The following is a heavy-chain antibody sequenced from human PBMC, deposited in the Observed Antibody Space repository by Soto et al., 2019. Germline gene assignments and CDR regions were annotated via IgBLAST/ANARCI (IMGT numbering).Heavy chain of an antibody. CDR1: GFSLSTRRMC. V-gene: IGHV2-70*01. D-gene: IGHD3-22*01. CDR2: IDWDDNK. CDR3: ARIADTSGWYFDL. Sequence: SGPTLVNPTQTLTLTCTFSGFSLSTRRMCVNWIRQPPGKALEWLALIDWDDNKYYSTSLRTRLTVSKDTSKNQVVLTMTNMDTVDTATYYCARIADTSGWYFDLWGRGTLVTVSS. J-gene: IGHJ2*01.